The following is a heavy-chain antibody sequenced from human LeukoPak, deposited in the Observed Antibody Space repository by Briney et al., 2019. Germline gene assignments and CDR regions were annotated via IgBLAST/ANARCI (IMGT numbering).Heavy chain of an antibody. CDR1: GGTFSSYA. D-gene: IGHD1-1*01. CDR3: CREVGTHDAFDI. Sequence: SVRVSCKASGGTFSSYAISWVRQAPGQGLEWMGGIIPIFGTANYAQKFQGRVTITTDESTSTAYMELSSLRSEDTAVYYCCREVGTHDAFDIWGQGTMVTVSS. J-gene: IGHJ3*02. CDR2: IIPIFGTA. V-gene: IGHV1-69*05.